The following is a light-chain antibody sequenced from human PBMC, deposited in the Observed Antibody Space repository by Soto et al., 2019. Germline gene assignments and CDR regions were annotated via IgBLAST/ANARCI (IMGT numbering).Light chain of an antibody. Sequence: DIQMTQSPSSLSASVGDRVTITCRASQSISSYLNWYQQKPGKAPKLLIYAASSLQSGVPSRFSGSGSGTGFTLTIGSLQPEDFATYYCQQSYSTPLITFGQGTRLEIK. V-gene: IGKV1-39*01. CDR1: QSISSY. J-gene: IGKJ5*01. CDR2: AAS. CDR3: QQSYSTPLIT.